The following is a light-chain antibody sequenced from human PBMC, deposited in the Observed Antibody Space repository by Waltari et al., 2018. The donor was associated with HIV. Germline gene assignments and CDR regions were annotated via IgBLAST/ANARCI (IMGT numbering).Light chain of an antibody. J-gene: IGLJ3*02. CDR1: ILAKKH. CDR2: KDN. Sequence: SFELTQPSSVSVPPGQTARITCSGDILAKKHVRWLQQRPGQAPLLIIFKDNERPSGIPERFSGSSTGTTVTLTISGVQVEDEADYYCYSAANYIWVFGGGTRLTVL. CDR3: YSAANYIWV. V-gene: IGLV3-27*01.